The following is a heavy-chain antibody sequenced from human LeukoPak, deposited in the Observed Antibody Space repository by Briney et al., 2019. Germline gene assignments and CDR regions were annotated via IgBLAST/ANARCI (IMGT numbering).Heavy chain of an antibody. CDR3: ATLRIAAAARFDY. CDR1: GFTFSSYA. Sequence: GGSLRLSCAASGFTFSSYAMSWVRQAPGKGLEWVSAISGSGGSTYYADSVKGRFTISRDNSKNALYLQMNSLRAEDTAVYYCATLRIAAAARFDYWGQGTLVTVSS. CDR2: ISGSGGST. D-gene: IGHD6-13*01. J-gene: IGHJ4*02. V-gene: IGHV3-23*01.